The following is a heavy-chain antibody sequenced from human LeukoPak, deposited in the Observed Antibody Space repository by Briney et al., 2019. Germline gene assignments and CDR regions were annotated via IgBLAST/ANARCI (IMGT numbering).Heavy chain of an antibody. J-gene: IGHJ4*02. D-gene: IGHD3-10*01. CDR1: GFTFSSYA. Sequence: GRSLRLSCAASGFTFSSYAMHWVRQAPGKGLEWVAVISYDGSNKYYADSVKGRFTISRDNSKNTLYLQMNSLRAEDTAVYYCARPRSLWFGESHFDYWGQGTLVTVSS. CDR3: ARPRSLWFGESHFDY. CDR2: ISYDGSNK. V-gene: IGHV3-30-3*01.